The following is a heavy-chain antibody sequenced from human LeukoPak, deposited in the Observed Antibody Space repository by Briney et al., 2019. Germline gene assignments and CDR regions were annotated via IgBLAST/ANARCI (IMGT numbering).Heavy chain of an antibody. Sequence: ASVKVSCKASGYTFTSYGISWVRQAPGQGLEWMGWISAYNGNTNYAQKLQGRVTMTTDTSTSTAYMELRSLRSDDTAVYYCAREYYYDSSGLGIPRAQYWGRGTLVTVSS. D-gene: IGHD3-22*01. CDR2: ISAYNGNT. J-gene: IGHJ4*02. CDR1: GYTFTSYG. CDR3: AREYYYDSSGLGIPRAQY. V-gene: IGHV1-18*01.